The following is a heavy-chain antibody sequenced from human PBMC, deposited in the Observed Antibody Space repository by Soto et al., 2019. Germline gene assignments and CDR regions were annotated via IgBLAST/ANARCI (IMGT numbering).Heavy chain of an antibody. V-gene: IGHV4-31*03. CDR1: GGSISSGGYY. D-gene: IGHD2-2*01. CDR2: IYYSGST. CDR3: ARDRQGDCSSTSCYAFDI. Sequence: TSETLSLTCTVSGGSISSGGYYWSWIRQHPGKGLEWIGYIYYSGSTYYNPSLKSRVTISVDTSKNQFSLKLSSVTAADTAVYYCARDRQGDCSSTSCYAFDIWGQGTMVTVSS. J-gene: IGHJ3*02.